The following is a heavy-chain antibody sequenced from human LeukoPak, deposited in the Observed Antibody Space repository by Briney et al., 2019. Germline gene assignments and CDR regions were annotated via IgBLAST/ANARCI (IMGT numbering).Heavy chain of an antibody. CDR2: ISWKSGSI. V-gene: IGHV3-9*03. CDR3: AKGSVEYSYGYYMDV. D-gene: IGHD5-18*01. Sequence: GGSLRLSCAASGFTFDDYAMHWVRQAPGKGLEWVSGISWKSGSIGYADSVKGRFTISRDNAKNSLCLQMNSLRAEDMALYYCAKGSVEYSYGYYMDVWGKGTTVIVSS. J-gene: IGHJ6*03. CDR1: GFTFDDYA.